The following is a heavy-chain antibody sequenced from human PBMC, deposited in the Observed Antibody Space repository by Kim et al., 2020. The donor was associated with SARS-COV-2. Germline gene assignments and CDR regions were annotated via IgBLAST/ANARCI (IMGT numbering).Heavy chain of an antibody. Sequence: SETLSLTCAVYGGSFSGYYWSWIRQPPGKGLEWIGEINHSGSTNYNPSLKSRVTISVDTSKNQFSLKLSSVTAADTAVYYCARYWYYYGSGSYYNSFDYWGQGTLVTVSS. J-gene: IGHJ4*02. CDR2: INHSGST. CDR3: ARYWYYYGSGSYYNSFDY. V-gene: IGHV4-34*01. CDR1: GGSFSGYY. D-gene: IGHD3-10*01.